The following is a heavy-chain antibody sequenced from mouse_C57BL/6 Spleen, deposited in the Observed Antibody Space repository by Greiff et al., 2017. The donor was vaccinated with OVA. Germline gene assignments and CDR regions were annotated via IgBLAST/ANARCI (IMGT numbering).Heavy chain of an antibody. CDR1: GYTFTSYW. CDR3: AGWGLLAWFDY. V-gene: IGHV1-55*01. J-gene: IGHJ3*01. D-gene: IGHD1-1*01. CDR2: IYPGSGST. Sequence: QVQLQQPGAELVTPGASVKMSCKASGYTFTSYWITWVKQRPGPGLEWLGDIYPGSGSTHYNEKFKSKATLTVDTSSTTPYMPLSSLTYEDSAVYYDAGWGLLAWFDYWGQGTMVTVSA.